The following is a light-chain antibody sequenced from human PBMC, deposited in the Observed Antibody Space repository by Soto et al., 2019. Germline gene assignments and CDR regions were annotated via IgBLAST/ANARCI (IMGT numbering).Light chain of an antibody. V-gene: IGKV3-20*01. CDR2: VAC. J-gene: IGKJ2*01. CDR1: QSVSSSY. CDR3: HQYGSSPYT. Sequence: EIVLTQSPGTLSLSPGERATLSCRASQSVSSSYLAWYQQKPGQAPRLLIYVACSRATGIPDRFSGRGSGTDFTLTISRLEPEDFAVYYCHQYGSSPYTFGQGTKLEIK.